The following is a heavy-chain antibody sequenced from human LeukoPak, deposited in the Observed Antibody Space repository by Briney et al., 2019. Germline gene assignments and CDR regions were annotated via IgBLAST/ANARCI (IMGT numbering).Heavy chain of an antibody. CDR1: GGSISPYH. CDR3: ARAVSGRFDY. V-gene: IGHV4-59*08. CDR2: IYYSGST. Sequence: SETLSLTCTVSGGSISPYHWGWIRQPPGKGLEWTGYIYYSGSTNYNPSLKSRVTISVDTSKNQFSLKLSSVTAADTAIYYCARAVSGRFDYWGQGTLITVSS. D-gene: IGHD6-19*01. J-gene: IGHJ4*02.